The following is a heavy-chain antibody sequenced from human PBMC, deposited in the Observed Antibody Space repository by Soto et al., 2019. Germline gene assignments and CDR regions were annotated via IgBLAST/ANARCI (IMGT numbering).Heavy chain of an antibody. D-gene: IGHD3-9*01. CDR1: GGSFSGYY. V-gene: IGHV4-34*01. CDR2: INHSGST. Sequence: SETLSLTCAVYGGSFSGYYWSWIGQAPGKGLEWIGEINHSGSTNYNPSLKSRFTISVDTSKNQFSLKLRSVTAADTAVYYCARGPLKGILTGYYTFAIDYWGQGTLVTVSS. J-gene: IGHJ4*02. CDR3: ARGPLKGILTGYYTFAIDY.